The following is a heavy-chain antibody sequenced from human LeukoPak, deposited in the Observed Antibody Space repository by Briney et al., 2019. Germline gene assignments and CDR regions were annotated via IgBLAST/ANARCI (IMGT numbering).Heavy chain of an antibody. CDR2: ISAYNGNT. Sequence: GASVKVSCKASGYTFTGYYMHWVRQAPGQGLEWMGWISAYNGNTNYAQKLQGRVTMTTDTSTSTAYMELRSLRSDDTAVYYCARGFAQEDAFDIWGQGTMVTVSS. V-gene: IGHV1-18*04. CDR3: ARGFAQEDAFDI. CDR1: GYTFTGYY. J-gene: IGHJ3*02.